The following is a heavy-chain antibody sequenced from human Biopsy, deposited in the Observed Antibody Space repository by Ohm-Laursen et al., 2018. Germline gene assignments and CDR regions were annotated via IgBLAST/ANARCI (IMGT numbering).Heavy chain of an antibody. D-gene: IGHD2-21*02. Sequence: SETLSLTCIVPGGSISSYYWNWIRQPPGKGLEWIGYIYYSGTTDYSPSLKSRVTISIDKSKNQFFLKLSSVTAEDTAVYYCARDDAVTVIRGLYYWGQGALVTVSS. CDR2: IYYSGTT. V-gene: IGHV4-59*01. J-gene: IGHJ4*02. CDR1: GGSISSYY. CDR3: ARDDAVTVIRGLYY.